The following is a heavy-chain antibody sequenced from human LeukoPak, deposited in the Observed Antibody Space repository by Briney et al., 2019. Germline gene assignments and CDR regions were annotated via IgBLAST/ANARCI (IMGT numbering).Heavy chain of an antibody. Sequence: AGGSLRLSCAASGFTFSSYEMNWVRQAPGKGLEWVSYISSSGSTIYYADSVKGRFTISRDNAKNSLYLQMNSLRAEDTAVYYCVPHAGTVGYWGQGTLVTVSS. J-gene: IGHJ4*02. D-gene: IGHD1-26*01. CDR1: GFTFSSYE. CDR3: VPHAGTVGY. CDR2: ISSSGSTI. V-gene: IGHV3-48*03.